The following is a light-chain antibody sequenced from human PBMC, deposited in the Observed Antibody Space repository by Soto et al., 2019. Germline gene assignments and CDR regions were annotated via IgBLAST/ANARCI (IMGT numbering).Light chain of an antibody. CDR2: AAT. Sequence: IQLTQSPSSLSASVGDRVTVTCRASEDITNYLVWFQQKPGKAPKSLIYAATNLQSGVPSRFSGSGGGTDFSLTISSLQPEDVATYYCQHYQRYPPSFGGGTKLEIK. CDR3: QHYQRYPPS. J-gene: IGKJ4*01. V-gene: IGKV1-16*01. CDR1: EDITNY.